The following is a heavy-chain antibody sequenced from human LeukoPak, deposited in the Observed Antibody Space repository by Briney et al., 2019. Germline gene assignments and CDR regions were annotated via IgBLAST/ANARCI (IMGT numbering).Heavy chain of an antibody. V-gene: IGHV3-7*01. CDR2: IKQDGSDK. D-gene: IGHD2-8*01. J-gene: IGHJ4*02. Sequence: PGGSLRLSCAASGFTFSNYWMSWVRQAPGKGLEGVANIKQDGSDKYYVDSVKGRFTISRDNAKNSLYLQMNSLRAEDTAVYYCARDSAVSSFDYWGQGTLVTVSS. CDR1: GFTFSNYW. CDR3: ARDSAVSSFDY.